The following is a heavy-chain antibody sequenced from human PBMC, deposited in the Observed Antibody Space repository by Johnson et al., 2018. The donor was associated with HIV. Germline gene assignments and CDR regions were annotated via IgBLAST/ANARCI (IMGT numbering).Heavy chain of an antibody. CDR3: AKDSGANWNYGAFDI. Sequence: VESGGVVVQPGGSLRLSCETSRFTFDDYAMHWVRQAPGKGLEWVSLINWDGDSTYYSASVKGRFTISRDNSKNTLYLQMNSLRAEDTAVYYCAKDSGANWNYGAFDIWGQGTMVTVSS. D-gene: IGHD1-7*01. CDR1: RFTFDDYA. J-gene: IGHJ3*02. V-gene: IGHV3-43D*03. CDR2: INWDGDST.